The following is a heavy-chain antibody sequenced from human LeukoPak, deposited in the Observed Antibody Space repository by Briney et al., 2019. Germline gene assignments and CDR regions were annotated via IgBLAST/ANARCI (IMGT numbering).Heavy chain of an antibody. V-gene: IGHV1-2*02. D-gene: IGHD3-9*01. J-gene: IGHJ4*02. Sequence: ASVKVSCKASGYTFTGCYMHWVRQAPGQGLEWMGWINPNSGGTNYAQKFQGRVTMTRDTSISTAYMELSRLRSDDTAVYYCAKPYYDILTGYSYFDYWGQGTLVTVSS. CDR3: AKPYYDILTGYSYFDY. CDR2: INPNSGGT. CDR1: GYTFTGCY.